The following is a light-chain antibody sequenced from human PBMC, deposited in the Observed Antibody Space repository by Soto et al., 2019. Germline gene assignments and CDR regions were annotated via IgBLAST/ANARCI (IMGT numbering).Light chain of an antibody. CDR1: QDINTY. J-gene: IGKJ1*01. CDR2: LTS. CDR3: QQLDSDPPWT. Sequence: IPLTQSPSSLSASIGDRVTITCRASQDINTYLAWYQQSPGRAPRLLIYLTSTLHTGVPSRFSGSGSGTEFSLTISSLQPEDFATYYCQQLDSDPPWTFGQGTRVEI. V-gene: IGKV1-9*01.